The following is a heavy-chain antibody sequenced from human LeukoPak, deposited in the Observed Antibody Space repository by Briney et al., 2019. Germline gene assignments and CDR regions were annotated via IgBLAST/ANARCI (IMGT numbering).Heavy chain of an antibody. Sequence: GGSLTLSCAASGFTFSTYTMAWVRQAPGGGLEWVAGISGDGYSTYYADSVTGRFAISRDNSKSTLYLQMNSLRAEDTAVYYCAKDFGRNLGGPGYWGRGTRVTVSS. J-gene: IGHJ4*02. CDR1: GFTFSTYT. CDR2: ISGDGYST. D-gene: IGHD3-10*01. V-gene: IGHV3-23*01. CDR3: AKDFGRNLGGPGY.